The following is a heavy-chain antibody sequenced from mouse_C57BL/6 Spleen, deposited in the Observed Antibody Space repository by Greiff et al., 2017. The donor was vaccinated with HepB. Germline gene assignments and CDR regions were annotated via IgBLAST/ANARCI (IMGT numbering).Heavy chain of an antibody. CDR2: IRSKSNNYAT. J-gene: IGHJ4*01. Sequence: EVQLVESGGGLVQPKGSLKLSCAASGFSFNTYAMNWVRQAPGKGLEWVARIRSKSNNYATYYADSVKDRFTISRDDSESMLYLQMNNLKTEDTAMYYCVRVGGGTSYYYAMDYWGQGTSVTVSS. V-gene: IGHV10-1*01. CDR1: GFSFNTYA. D-gene: IGHD1-3*01. CDR3: VRVGGGTSYYYAMDY.